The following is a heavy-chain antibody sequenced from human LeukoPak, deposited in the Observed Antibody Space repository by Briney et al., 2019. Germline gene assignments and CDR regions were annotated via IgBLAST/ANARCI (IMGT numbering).Heavy chain of an antibody. J-gene: IGHJ4*02. CDR2: IKHDGSEE. V-gene: IGHV3-7*03. D-gene: IGHD3-10*01. CDR3: AEYFDYGSGSYGRYFDY. CDR1: GFTFRSSY. Sequence: GGSLRLSCAASGFTFRSSYMSWVRQAPGKGLEWVAHIKHDGSEEYSVDSVKGRFTISRDNAKNSLYLEMNSLRAEDTAMYYCAEYFDYGSGSYGRYFDYWGQGTLVTVSS.